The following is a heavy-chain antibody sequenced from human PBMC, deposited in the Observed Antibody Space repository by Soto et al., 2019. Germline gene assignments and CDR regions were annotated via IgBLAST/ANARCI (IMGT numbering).Heavy chain of an antibody. CDR2: IKKDGSEK. CDR1: GFTFTNYW. V-gene: IGHV3-7*03. D-gene: IGHD7-27*01. J-gene: IGHJ4*02. CDR3: AREIWGPEY. Sequence: GGSLRLSCAASGFTFTNYWMTWVRQAPGRWLEWVANIKKDGSEKHYVDSVKGRFTISRDNAKNSLYLQINSLRAEDTAVYYCAREIWGPEYXGQGTRVTVS.